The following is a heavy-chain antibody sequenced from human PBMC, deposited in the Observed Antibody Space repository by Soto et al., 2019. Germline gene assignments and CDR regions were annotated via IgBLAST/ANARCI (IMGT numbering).Heavy chain of an antibody. CDR3: AREDSTRTDDNYYYYGMDV. V-gene: IGHV3-30*19. D-gene: IGHD2-2*01. CDR2: LSSDGSDT. Sequence: GGSLRLSCAASGFTFSTYGMHWVRQIPGKGLEWVVVLSSDGSDTNYADSVKGRFTVSRDNSKNTLYLQMNSLRIEDTAVYYCAREDSTRTDDNYYYYGMDVWGQGTTVTVSS. CDR1: GFTFSTYG. J-gene: IGHJ6*02.